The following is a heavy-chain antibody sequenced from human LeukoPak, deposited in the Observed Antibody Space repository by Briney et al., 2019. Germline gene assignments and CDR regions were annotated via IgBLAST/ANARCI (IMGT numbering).Heavy chain of an antibody. CDR3: TTDGVIVGATAPTD. CDR2: IKSKTDGGTT. D-gene: IGHD1-26*01. V-gene: IGHV3-15*01. J-gene: IGHJ4*02. CDR1: GFIFTNYG. Sequence: PGGSLRLSCATSGFIFTNYGLNWVRQAPGKGLEWVGRIKSKTDGGTTDYAAPVKGRFTISRDDSKNTLYLQMNSLKTEDTAVYYCTTDGVIVGATAPTDWGQGTLVTVSS.